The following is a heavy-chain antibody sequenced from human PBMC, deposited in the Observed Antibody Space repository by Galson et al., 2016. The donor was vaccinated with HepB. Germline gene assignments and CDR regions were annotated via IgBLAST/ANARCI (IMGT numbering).Heavy chain of an antibody. CDR3: LRQPYTSSSWDSME. CDR1: GGSIWDSRYF. CDR2: INYSGTT. J-gene: IGHJ4*02. D-gene: IGHD6-13*01. Sequence: SETLSLTCSVSGGSIWDSRYFWTWVRQPPGERPEWIGSINYSGTTYYHASLKSRVTLSMDTSRSQFSLKMRSVTAADTAVYYCLRQPYTSSSWDSMEWGQGTLVTVSS. V-gene: IGHV4-39*01.